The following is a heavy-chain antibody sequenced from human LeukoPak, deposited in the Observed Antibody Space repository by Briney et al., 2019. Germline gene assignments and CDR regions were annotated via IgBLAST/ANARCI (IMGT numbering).Heavy chain of an antibody. CDR2: ISSSGSTI. CDR1: GFTFSDYY. J-gene: IGHJ4*02. CDR3: ARVLRQKKTGTTRGVFDY. Sequence: GGSLRLSCAASGFTFSDYYMSWIRQAPGKGLEWVSYISSSGSTIYYADSVKGRFTISRDNAKNSLYLQMNSLRAEDTAVYYCARVLRQKKTGTTRGVFDYWGQGTPVTVSS. V-gene: IGHV3-11*01. D-gene: IGHD1-1*01.